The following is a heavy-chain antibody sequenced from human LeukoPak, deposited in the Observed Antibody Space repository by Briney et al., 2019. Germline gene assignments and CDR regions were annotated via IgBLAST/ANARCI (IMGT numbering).Heavy chain of an antibody. Sequence: ASVKVSCKASGYTFTGYYMHWVRQAPGQGLEWMGWINPNSGGTNYAQKFQGRVTMTRDTSISTTYMELSRLRSDDAAVYYCARDLGISGWYAPPLGYFDYWGQGTLVTVSS. V-gene: IGHV1-2*02. J-gene: IGHJ4*02. CDR2: INPNSGGT. CDR1: GYTFTGYY. D-gene: IGHD6-19*01. CDR3: ARDLGISGWYAPPLGYFDY.